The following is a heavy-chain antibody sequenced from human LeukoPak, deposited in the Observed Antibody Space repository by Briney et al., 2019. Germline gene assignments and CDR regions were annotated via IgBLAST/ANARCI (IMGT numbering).Heavy chain of an antibody. Sequence: GGSLRLSCAASGFTFSNYWMHWVRQAPGKGLVWVSRINSDGINTSYADPVKGRFTISRDNAKNTLNLQMNSLRAEDTAVYYCARDLGQYYDTSDNWFDPWGQGTLVTVSS. CDR2: INSDGINT. J-gene: IGHJ5*02. CDR1: GFTFSNYW. CDR3: ARDLGQYYDTSDNWFDP. V-gene: IGHV3-74*01. D-gene: IGHD3-22*01.